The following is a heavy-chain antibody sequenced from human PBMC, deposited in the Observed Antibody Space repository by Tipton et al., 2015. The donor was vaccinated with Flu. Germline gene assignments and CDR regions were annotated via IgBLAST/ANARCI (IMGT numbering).Heavy chain of an antibody. D-gene: IGHD6-19*01. J-gene: IGHJ4*02. CDR1: GDSVSNNNAA. CDR2: TYYRSKWSN. CDR3: ARDKRVGSGWPYYFDS. Sequence: GLVKPSETLSLTCVISGDSVSNNNAAWNWIRQSPSRGLEWLGRTYYRSKWSNDYAVSVKSRIIINPDTSKNQFSLQLNSVTPEDTAVYYCARDKRVGSGWPYYFDSWGQGTLVTASS. V-gene: IGHV6-1*01.